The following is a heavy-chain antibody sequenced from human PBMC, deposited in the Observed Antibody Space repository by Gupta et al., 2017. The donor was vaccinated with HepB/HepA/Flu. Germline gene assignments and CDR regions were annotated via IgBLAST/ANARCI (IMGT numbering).Heavy chain of an antibody. CDR3: ARDRAASSSWYDY. V-gene: IGHV1-2*04. D-gene: IGHD6-13*01. Sequence: QVQLVQSGAEVKKPGASVKVSCKASGYTFTGYYFPWVRQAPGQGLEWMGWINPNTGGTNYAQKFQGWVTMTRDTSITTAYMELSRLRSDDTAIYYCARDRAASSSWYDYWGQGTLVTVSS. CDR2: INPNTGGT. J-gene: IGHJ4*02. CDR1: GYTFTGYY.